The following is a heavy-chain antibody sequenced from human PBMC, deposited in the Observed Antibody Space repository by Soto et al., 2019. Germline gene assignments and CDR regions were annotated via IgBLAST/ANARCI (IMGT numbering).Heavy chain of an antibody. D-gene: IGHD3-10*01. Sequence: ASVKVSCKASGYNFMPYGVNWVRQAPGQGLEWMGWISPWKGNTNYAQSFQGRVTMTTDTSTSTAYIELRSLTSDDTAVYYCARDLDPSGSYYTDYWGPGTLVTVSS. V-gene: IGHV1-18*04. CDR1: GYNFMPYG. CDR3: ARDLDPSGSYYTDY. J-gene: IGHJ4*02. CDR2: ISPWKGNT.